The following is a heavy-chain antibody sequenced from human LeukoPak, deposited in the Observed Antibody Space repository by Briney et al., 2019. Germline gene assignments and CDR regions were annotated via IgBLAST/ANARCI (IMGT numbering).Heavy chain of an antibody. CDR2: IYYSGST. V-gene: IGHV4-59*01. CDR1: GGSISSYY. J-gene: IGHJ4*02. CDR3: ARGRDDSDY. Sequence: SETLSLTCTVSGGSISSYYWSWIRQPPGKGLEWIGYIYYSGSTNYNPSLKSRVTISVDTSKNQFSLKLSSVTAADTAVYYCARGRDDSDYWGQGTLVTVSS.